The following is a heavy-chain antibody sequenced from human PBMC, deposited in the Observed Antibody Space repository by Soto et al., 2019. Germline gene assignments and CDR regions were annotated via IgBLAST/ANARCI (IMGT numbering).Heavy chain of an antibody. CDR3: ASRYDILTGYYGGYFDY. CDR2: IYHSGST. D-gene: IGHD3-9*01. J-gene: IGHJ4*02. V-gene: IGHV4-28*01. CDR1: GFSIGSNNW. Sequence: PSETLSLTCAVSGFSIGSNNWWGWIRQPPGKGLEWIGYIYHSGSTYYNPSLKSRVTISVDRSKNQFSLKLSSVTAADTAVYYCASRYDILTGYYGGYFDYWGQGTLVTVSS.